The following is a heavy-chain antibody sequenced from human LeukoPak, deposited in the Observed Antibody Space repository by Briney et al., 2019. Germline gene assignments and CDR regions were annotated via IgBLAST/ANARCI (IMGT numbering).Heavy chain of an antibody. J-gene: IGHJ4*02. D-gene: IGHD2-2*01. CDR2: IKSKTDGGTT. Sequence: GGPLRLSCAASGFTFSNAWMIWVRQAPGKGLEWVGRIKSKTDGGTTDYAAPVKGRFTISRDDSKNTLYLQMNSLKTEDTAVYYCTTGGVVVVPAASAPDYWGQGTLVTVSS. CDR3: TTGGVVVVPAASAPDY. CDR1: GFTFSNAW. V-gene: IGHV3-15*01.